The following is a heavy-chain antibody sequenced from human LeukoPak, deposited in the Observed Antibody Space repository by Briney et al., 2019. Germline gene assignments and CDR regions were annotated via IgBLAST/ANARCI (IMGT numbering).Heavy chain of an antibody. CDR1: GFTFSSYA. Sequence: PGGSLRLSCAASGFTFSSYAMHWVRQAPGKGLEWVAVISYDGNNKYYADSVKGRFTISRDNSKNTLYLQMNSLRAEDTAVYYCARESLGGYYYGMDVWGQGTTVTVSS. CDR3: ARESLGGYYYGMDV. CDR2: ISYDGNNK. V-gene: IGHV3-30*04. J-gene: IGHJ6*02. D-gene: IGHD4-23*01.